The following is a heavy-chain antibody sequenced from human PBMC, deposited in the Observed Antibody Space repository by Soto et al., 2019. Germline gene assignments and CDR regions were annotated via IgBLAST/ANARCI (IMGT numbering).Heavy chain of an antibody. V-gene: IGHV4-31*03. CDR1: GGSISSGGYY. Sequence: QVQLQESGPGLVKPSQTLSLTCTVSGGSISSGGYYWSWIRQHPGKGLEWIGYIYYSGSTYYNPSLKSRVTISVDTSKNQFSLKLSSVTAADTAVYYCARDRAGVGARRGSYYYYGMDVWGQGTTVTVSS. J-gene: IGHJ6*02. CDR3: ARDRAGVGARRGSYYYYGMDV. CDR2: IYYSGST. D-gene: IGHD1-26*01.